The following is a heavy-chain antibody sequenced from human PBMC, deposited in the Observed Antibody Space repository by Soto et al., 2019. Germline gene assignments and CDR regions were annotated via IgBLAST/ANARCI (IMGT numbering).Heavy chain of an antibody. Sequence: SETLSLTCTVSGGSISYGDYYWSWLRQPPGKGLEWIGYIYYSGSTYYNPSLKSRVTISVDTSKNQFSLKLSSVTAADTAVYYCARGRRIQLWFEVYYYYGMDVWGQGTTVTVSS. CDR3: ARGRRIQLWFEVYYYYGMDV. CDR2: IYYSGST. D-gene: IGHD5-18*01. V-gene: IGHV4-30-4*01. CDR1: GGSISYGDYY. J-gene: IGHJ6*02.